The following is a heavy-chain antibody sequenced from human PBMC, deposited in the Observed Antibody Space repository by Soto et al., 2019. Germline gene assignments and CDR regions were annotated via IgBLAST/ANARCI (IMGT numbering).Heavy chain of an antibody. D-gene: IGHD3-9*01. Sequence: PGGSLRLSCVASGFTFSTYAMSWVRQAPGKGLEWVSAISGSGGRTYYADSVKGRFTVSRDNSKNTLYLQMNSLRAEDTAVYYYAQDGPYYDMPYPGFVFDYWGQGPLATVSS. CDR1: GFTFSTYA. CDR2: ISGSGGRT. CDR3: AQDGPYYDMPYPGFVFDY. J-gene: IGHJ4*02. V-gene: IGHV3-23*01.